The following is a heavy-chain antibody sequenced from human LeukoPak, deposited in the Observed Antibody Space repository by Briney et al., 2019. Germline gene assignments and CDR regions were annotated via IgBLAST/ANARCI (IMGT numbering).Heavy chain of an antibody. CDR1: GYSFTSYW. J-gene: IGHJ6*02. V-gene: IGHV5-51*01. Sequence: GESLKISCKGSGYSFTSYWIGWVRQMPGKGLEWMGIXXPGDSDTRYSPSFQGQVTISADKSISTAYLQWSSLKTSDTAMYYCARLLSNWPYYYYGMDVWGQGTTVTVSS. CDR2: XXPGDSDT. D-gene: IGHD1-20*01. CDR3: ARLLSNWPYYYYGMDV.